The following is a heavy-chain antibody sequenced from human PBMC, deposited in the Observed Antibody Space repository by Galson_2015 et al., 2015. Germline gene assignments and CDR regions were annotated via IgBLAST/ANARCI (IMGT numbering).Heavy chain of an antibody. J-gene: IGHJ6*03. V-gene: IGHV1-8*01. CDR2: SGNT. Sequence: SGNTGYAQMFQGRVTMTRDSSIGTAYMELSSLRSEDTAVYYCARGSGSRYNYYMDVWGKGTTVTVSS. D-gene: IGHD3-10*01. CDR3: ARGSGSRYNYYMDV.